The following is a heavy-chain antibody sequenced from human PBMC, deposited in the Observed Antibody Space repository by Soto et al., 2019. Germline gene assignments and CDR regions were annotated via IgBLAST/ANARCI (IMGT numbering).Heavy chain of an antibody. D-gene: IGHD5-18*01. CDR2: VNIYRGTT. Sequence: QVQLVQSGAEVRKPGASVKVSCKDSGYTITDYGISWVRQTPGQGLQWMGWVNIYRGTTNYAQKFQDRVTMTPDTSTSTAYLELRRLRSDDTAVDYCARERGRYSYGDSWGQGTLVTVSS. CDR1: GYTITDYG. CDR3: ARERGRYSYGDS. V-gene: IGHV1-18*01. J-gene: IGHJ4*02.